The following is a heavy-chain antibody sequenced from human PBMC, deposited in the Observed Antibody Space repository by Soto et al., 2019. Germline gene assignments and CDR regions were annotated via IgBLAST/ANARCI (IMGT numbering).Heavy chain of an antibody. CDR1: GGSISSGCYY. Sequence: SETLSLTGTVSGGSISSGCYYWSWIRQHPGKGLEWIGYIYYIGSTYYNPSLNSRVTISVDTSKNQFSLKLSSVTAADTAVYYCARDASGGNWFDPWGQGTLVRVSS. CDR2: IYYIGST. J-gene: IGHJ5*02. CDR3: ARDASGGNWFDP. V-gene: IGHV4-31*03. D-gene: IGHD6-25*01.